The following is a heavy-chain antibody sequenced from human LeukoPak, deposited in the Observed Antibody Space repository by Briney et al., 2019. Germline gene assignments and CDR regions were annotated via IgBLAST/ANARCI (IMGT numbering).Heavy chain of an antibody. V-gene: IGHV1-2*02. Sequence: GASVKVSCKASGYTFSAHYMHWVRQAPGQGLEWMGWINPNSGGTNYAQKFQGRVTMTRDTSISTAYMELSRLRSDDTAVYYCATPERGYSGYDFGSWGQGTLVTVSS. CDR1: GYTFSAHY. CDR3: ATPERGYSGYDFGS. J-gene: IGHJ4*02. CDR2: INPNSGGT. D-gene: IGHD5-12*01.